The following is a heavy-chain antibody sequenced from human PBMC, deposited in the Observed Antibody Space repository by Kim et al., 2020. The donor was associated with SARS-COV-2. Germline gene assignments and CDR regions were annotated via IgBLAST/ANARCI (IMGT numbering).Heavy chain of an antibody. CDR1: GFTFSSYG. CDR2: ISYDGSNK. J-gene: IGHJ1*01. Sequence: GGSLRLSCAASGFTFSSYGMHWVRQAPGKGQEWVAVISYDGSNKYYADSVKGRFTISRDNSKNTLYLQMNSLRAEETAVDYCARGPSLRYFDWLLQIEY. CDR3: ARGPSLRYFDWLLQIEY. V-gene: IGHV3-33*05. D-gene: IGHD3-9*01.